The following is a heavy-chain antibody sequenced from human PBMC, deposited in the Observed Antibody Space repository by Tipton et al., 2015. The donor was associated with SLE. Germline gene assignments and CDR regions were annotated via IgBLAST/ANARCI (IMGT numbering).Heavy chain of an antibody. J-gene: IGHJ6*02. V-gene: IGHV3-74*01. CDR3: ARNYDMDV. CDR1: GFTSSSHW. CDR2: INNDGSSDGSST. Sequence: GSLRLSCAASGFTSSSHWMHWVRQAPGKGLVWVSRINNDGSSDGSSTSYADSVKGRFTISRDNAKNTVYLQMNSLRAEDTAVYYCARNYDMDVWGQGTTVTVSS.